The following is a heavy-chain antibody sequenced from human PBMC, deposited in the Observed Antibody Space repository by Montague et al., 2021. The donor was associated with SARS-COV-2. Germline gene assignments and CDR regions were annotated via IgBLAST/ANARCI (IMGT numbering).Heavy chain of an antibody. D-gene: IGHD6-13*01. Sequence: SETLSLTCIVSGESIDRDTYYWGWIRQSPGKGLEWIGSLSSSGSTYYNPSLRSRVTISMDTSKNHFSLKVNSVTAADTAVYYCARLLLPATGSLNGFYFDFWGQGALVTVSS. CDR3: ARLLLPATGSLNGFYFDF. CDR1: GESIDRDTYY. V-gene: IGHV4-39*02. CDR2: LSSSGST. J-gene: IGHJ4*02.